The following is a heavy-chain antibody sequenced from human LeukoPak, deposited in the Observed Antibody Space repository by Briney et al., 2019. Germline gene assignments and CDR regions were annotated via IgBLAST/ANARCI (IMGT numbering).Heavy chain of an antibody. CDR1: GFTFSTYA. D-gene: IGHD2-21*02. V-gene: IGHV3-23*01. CDR2: ISGSGGTT. J-gene: IGHJ4*02. Sequence: GGSLRLSCAASGFTFSTYAMSWVRQAPGKGLEWVSAISGSGGTTYYADSVKGRFTISRDNSKNTLYLQMNSLRAEDTAVYYCAKDVVATAHRALDYWGQGTLVTVSS. CDR3: AKDVVATAHRALDY.